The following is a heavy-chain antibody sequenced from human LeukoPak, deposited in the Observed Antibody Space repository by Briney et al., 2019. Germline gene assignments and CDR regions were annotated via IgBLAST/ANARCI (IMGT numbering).Heavy chain of an antibody. V-gene: IGHV3-33*01. CDR1: GFTFSSYG. D-gene: IGHD4-17*01. CDR2: IWYDGSNK. Sequence: PGRSLRLSCEASGFTFSSYGMHWVRQAPGKGLEWVAVIWYDGSNKYYADSVKGRFTISRDNSKNTLYLQVNSLRVEDTAVYYCARDGVLLDYGSTGFDRYNMDVWGQGTTVTVSS. J-gene: IGHJ6*02. CDR3: ARDGVLLDYGSTGFDRYNMDV.